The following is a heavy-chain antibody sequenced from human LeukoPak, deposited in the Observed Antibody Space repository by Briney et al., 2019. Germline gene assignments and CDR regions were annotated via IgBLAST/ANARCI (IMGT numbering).Heavy chain of an antibody. J-gene: IGHJ6*03. CDR3: ARDAPAAPYYYYYYYKDV. D-gene: IGHD2-2*01. CDR1: GFTFSDYY. V-gene: IGHV3-11*01. Sequence: PGGSLRLSCAASGFTFSDYYMSWIRQAPGKGLEWVSYISSSGSTIYYADSVKGRFTISRDNAKNSLYLQMNSLRAEDTAVYYCARDAPAAPYYYYYYYKDVWGKGTTVTVSS. CDR2: ISSSGSTI.